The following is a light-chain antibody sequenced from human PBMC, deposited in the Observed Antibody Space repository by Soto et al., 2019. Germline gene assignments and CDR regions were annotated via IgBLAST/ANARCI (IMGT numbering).Light chain of an antibody. CDR2: GAS. Sequence: EIVMSQSPATVSVSPEERATLSCRASQSVSSNLAWYQQKPGQAPRLLIYGASTRATGIPARFSGGGSGTDFTLTISRLEPEDSAVYYCQQYGSSPTWTFGQGTKVDIK. V-gene: IGKV3-20*01. J-gene: IGKJ1*01. CDR3: QQYGSSPTWT. CDR1: QSVSSN.